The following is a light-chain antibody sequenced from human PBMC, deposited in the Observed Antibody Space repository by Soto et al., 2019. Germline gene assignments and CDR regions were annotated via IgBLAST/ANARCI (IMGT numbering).Light chain of an antibody. CDR3: SSYTSSTGTL. Sequence: QSVLTQPASVSGSPGQSITISCTGTSSDVGGYNYVSWYQQHPGKAPKLMIYDVSNRPSGVSNRFSGSKSGNTASLTISGLQAEDEADYYCSSYTSSTGTLFGGGTQLTVL. CDR1: SSDVGGYNY. J-gene: IGLJ2*01. V-gene: IGLV2-14*01. CDR2: DVS.